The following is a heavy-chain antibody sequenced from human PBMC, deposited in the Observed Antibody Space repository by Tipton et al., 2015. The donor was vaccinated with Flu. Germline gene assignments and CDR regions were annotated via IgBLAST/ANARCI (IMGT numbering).Heavy chain of an antibody. CDR1: GYTFTGYY. J-gene: IGHJ6*02. CDR2: INPNSGGT. CDR3: ARETVGYCSSTSCYNYYYYGMDV. V-gene: IGHV1-2*02. D-gene: IGHD2-2*02. Sequence: QLVQSGAEVKKPGASVKVSCKASGYTFTGYYMHWVRQAPGQGLEWMGWINPNSGGTNYAQKFQGRVTMTRDTSISTAYMELSRLRSDDTAVYYCARETVGYCSSTSCYNYYYYGMDVWGQGTTVTVSS.